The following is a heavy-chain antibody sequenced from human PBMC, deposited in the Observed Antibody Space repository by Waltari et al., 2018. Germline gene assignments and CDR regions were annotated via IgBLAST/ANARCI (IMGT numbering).Heavy chain of an antibody. V-gene: IGHV4-34*01. CDR1: F. Sequence: FWGWTRQAPGKGLEWIGEINHGGTTNYNPSLKGRVTISVDTSKSQFSLRLRSVTAADTAVYYCARGYSNGYGPGDSWGQGTLVTVSS. D-gene: IGHD5-18*01. CDR2: INHGGTT. CDR3: ARGYSNGYGPGDS. J-gene: IGHJ4*02.